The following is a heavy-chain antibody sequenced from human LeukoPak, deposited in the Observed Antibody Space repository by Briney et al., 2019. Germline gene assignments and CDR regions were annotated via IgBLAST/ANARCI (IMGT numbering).Heavy chain of an antibody. V-gene: IGHV3-7*01. CDR2: IEQDGSEK. Sequence: GGSLRLSCAASGLIFSAYWGNWVRQAPGKGVEWVANIEQDGSEKNYVDSVKGRFTISRDNGENSLYLQMNSLRAEDTAVYYCARDLSSGWYLSSASYYFDYWGQGTLVTVSS. CDR3: ARDLSSGWYLSSASYYFDY. J-gene: IGHJ4*02. CDR1: GLIFSAYW. D-gene: IGHD6-19*01.